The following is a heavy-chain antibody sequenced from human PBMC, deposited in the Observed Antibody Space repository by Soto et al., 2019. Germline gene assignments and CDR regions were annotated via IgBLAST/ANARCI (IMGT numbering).Heavy chain of an antibody. J-gene: IGHJ4*02. CDR2: MNAGVGNT. V-gene: IGHV1-3*01. CDR1: GYTFTDYA. D-gene: IGHD5-18*01. CDR3: ASDTGYTFGSFNY. Sequence: HVELVQSGADVKKPGASVTISCQASGYTFTDYALHWVRQAPGQRLEWMGWMNAGVGNTLYSQKFQGRITITRDTSASTAYMALNSMKSEDTAIYYFASDTGYTFGSFNYWGPGTLVTVSS.